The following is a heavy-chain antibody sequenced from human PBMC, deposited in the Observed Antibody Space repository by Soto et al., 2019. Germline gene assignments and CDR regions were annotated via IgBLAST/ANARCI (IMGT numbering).Heavy chain of an antibody. Sequence: GESLKISCKGSGYSFSNYWLAWVRQMPGKGLEWMGIIFPADSDTKYRPSFQGQVTISADKSISTAYLQWSSLKASDTAMYYCARGGSGFSGSRYYGMDVWGQGTTVTVSS. J-gene: IGHJ6*02. CDR1: GYSFSNYW. CDR2: IFPADSDT. CDR3: ARGGSGFSGSRYYGMDV. D-gene: IGHD1-26*01. V-gene: IGHV5-51*01.